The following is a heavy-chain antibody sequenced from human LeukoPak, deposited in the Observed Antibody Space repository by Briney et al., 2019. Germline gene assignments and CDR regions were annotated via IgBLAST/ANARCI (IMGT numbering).Heavy chain of an antibody. Sequence: SETLSLTCTVSGGSISSYYWSWIRQPAGKGLEWIGRIYTSGSTNYNPSLKSRVTMSVDTSKNQFSLKLSSVTAADTAVYYCARSRYSGYDFLFDYWGQGTLVTVSS. V-gene: IGHV4-4*07. J-gene: IGHJ4*02. CDR1: GGSISSYY. CDR3: ARSRYSGYDFLFDY. CDR2: IYTSGST. D-gene: IGHD5-12*01.